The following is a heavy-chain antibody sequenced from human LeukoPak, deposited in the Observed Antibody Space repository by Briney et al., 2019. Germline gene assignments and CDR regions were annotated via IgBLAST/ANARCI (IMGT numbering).Heavy chain of an antibody. V-gene: IGHV3-23*01. CDR3: ARNLGYDILTGYYSLDY. D-gene: IGHD3-9*01. CDR2: ISGSGGST. CDR1: GFTFSSYA. J-gene: IGHJ4*02. Sequence: PGGSLRLSCAASGFTFSSYAMSWVRQAPGKGLEWVSAISGSGGSTYYADSVKGRFTISRDNAKNSLYLQMNSLRAEDTAVYYCARNLGYDILTGYYSLDYWGQGTLVTVSS.